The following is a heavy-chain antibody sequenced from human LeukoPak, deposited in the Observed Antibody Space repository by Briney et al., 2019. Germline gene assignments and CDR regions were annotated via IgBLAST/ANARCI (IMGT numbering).Heavy chain of an antibody. J-gene: IGHJ4*02. CDR2: ISSSSSYI. CDR1: GFTFSSYS. Sequence: GGSLRLSCAASGFTFSSYSMNWVRQAPGKGLEWVSSISSSSSYIYYADSVKGRFTISRDNAKNSLYLQMTSLRGEDTAVYYCARAGVAGSRTWVYSGQGTLVSVSS. CDR3: ARAGVAGSRTWVY. D-gene: IGHD6-19*01. V-gene: IGHV3-21*01.